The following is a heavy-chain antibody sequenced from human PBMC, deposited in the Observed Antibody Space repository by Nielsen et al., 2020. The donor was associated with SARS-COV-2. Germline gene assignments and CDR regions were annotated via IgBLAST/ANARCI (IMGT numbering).Heavy chain of an antibody. J-gene: IGHJ4*02. CDR2: ISGSGGST. Sequence: ETLSLTCAASGFTFSSYAMSWVRQAPGKGLEWVSAISGSGGSTYYADSVKGRFTISRDNSKNTLYLQMNSLRAEDTAVYFCAKIIVGATVDYWGQGTLVTVSS. D-gene: IGHD1-26*01. CDR1: GFTFSSYA. V-gene: IGHV3-23*01. CDR3: AKIIVGATVDY.